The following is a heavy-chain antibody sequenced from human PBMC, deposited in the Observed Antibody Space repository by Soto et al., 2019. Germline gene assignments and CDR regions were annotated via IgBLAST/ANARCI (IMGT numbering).Heavy chain of an antibody. CDR1: GGTFSSYT. D-gene: IGHD5-18*01. Sequence: ASVKVSCKASGGTFSSYTISWVRQAPGQGLEWMGRIIPILGIANYAQKFQGRVTITADKSTSTAYMELSSLRSEDTAVYYCASSPTDTAMVSWTGRENGHHGSKGNYYYYYMDVWGKGTTVTVSS. CDR3: ASSPTDTAMVSWTGRENGHHGSKGNYYYYYMDV. V-gene: IGHV1-69*02. CDR2: IIPILGIA. J-gene: IGHJ6*03.